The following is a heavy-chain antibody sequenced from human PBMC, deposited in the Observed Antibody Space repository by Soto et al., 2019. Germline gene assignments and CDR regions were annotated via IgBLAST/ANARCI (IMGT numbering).Heavy chain of an antibody. V-gene: IGHV1-69*06. Sequence: QVQLVQSGAEVKKPGSSVKVSCKASGGTFSSYAISWVRQAPGQGLEWMGGIIPIFGTANYAQKFQGRVTITEDKSTRAAYVELTTLRSEDSDVYYSARGMATTTATDYLGQGTLVTFSA. CDR3: ARGMATTTATDY. J-gene: IGHJ4*02. CDR1: GGTFSSYA. D-gene: IGHD5-12*01. CDR2: IIPIFGTA.